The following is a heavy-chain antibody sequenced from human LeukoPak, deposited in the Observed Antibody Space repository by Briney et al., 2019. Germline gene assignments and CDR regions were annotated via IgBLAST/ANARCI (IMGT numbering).Heavy chain of an antibody. Sequence: SETLSLTCTVSGDFISSYYWSWIRQPPGKGLEWIGYIYYSGSTNYNPSLKSRVTISVDTSKNQFSLRLSSVTAADTAVYYCARGPWGYCSSTSCSFDYWGQGTLVTVSS. J-gene: IGHJ4*02. CDR2: IYYSGST. D-gene: IGHD2-2*01. CDR3: ARGPWGYCSSTSCSFDY. CDR1: GDFISSYY. V-gene: IGHV4-59*01.